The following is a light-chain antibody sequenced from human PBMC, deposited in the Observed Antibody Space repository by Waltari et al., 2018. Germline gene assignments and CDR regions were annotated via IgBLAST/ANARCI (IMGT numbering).Light chain of an antibody. CDR1: SSDIGGYNY. V-gene: IGLV2-14*03. J-gene: IGLJ2*01. CDR2: DVT. Sequence: QSALTPPASVSGSPGQSISISCTGTSSDIGGYNYVSWYQQLPGRAPKLMIYDVTSRPSGVSDRFSGSKSGNTASLTISGLQAEDEADYYCSSYSDSTTHDVVFGGGTQLTVL. CDR3: SSYSDSTTHDVV.